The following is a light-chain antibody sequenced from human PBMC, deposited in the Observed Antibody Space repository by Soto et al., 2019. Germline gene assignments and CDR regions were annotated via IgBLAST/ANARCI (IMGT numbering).Light chain of an antibody. CDR1: QSVSSN. V-gene: IGKV3-15*01. J-gene: IGKJ5*01. CDR2: GAS. CDR3: QQYNNWPPIT. Sequence: EIVMTQSPATLSVSPGERATLSCRASQSVSSNLAWYQQKPGQAPRLLIYGASTRATGIPARFSGSGSGTQFTLIISSLPSEDFAVYYCQQYNNWPPITFGQGTRLEIK.